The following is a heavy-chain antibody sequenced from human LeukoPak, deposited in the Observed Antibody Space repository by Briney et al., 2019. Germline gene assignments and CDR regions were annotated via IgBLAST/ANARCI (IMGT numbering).Heavy chain of an antibody. D-gene: IGHD3-22*01. CDR1: GFPLSDAW. CDR2: ISGSGGST. CDR3: AKGGAYYYDSSAYYRD. J-gene: IGHJ4*02. V-gene: IGHV3-23*01. Sequence: GGSLRLSCAVSGFPLSDAWMNWVRQAPGKGLEWVSAISGSGGSTYYADSVKGRFTISRDNSKNTLYLQMNSLRAEDTAVYYCAKGGAYYYDSSAYYRDWGQGTLVTVSS.